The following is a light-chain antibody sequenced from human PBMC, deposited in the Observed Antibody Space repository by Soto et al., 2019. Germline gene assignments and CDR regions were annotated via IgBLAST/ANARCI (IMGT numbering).Light chain of an antibody. CDR1: QTIIRY. J-gene: IGKJ3*01. CDR2: AAS. Sequence: DLQMTQSPSSLSASVGDRVTITCRASQTIIRYLNWYQQKPGRAPNLLIYAASNLQSGVPSRFSGSASGTEFTLTISSLQPEDFATYYCQLSYSTLFSFGPGTKVEIK. V-gene: IGKV1-39*01. CDR3: QLSYSTLFS.